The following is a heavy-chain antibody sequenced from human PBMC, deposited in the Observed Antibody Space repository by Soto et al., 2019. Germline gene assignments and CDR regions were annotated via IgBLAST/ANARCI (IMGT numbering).Heavy chain of an antibody. CDR2: IYHTGST. V-gene: IGHV4-4*02. D-gene: IGHD2-15*01. J-gene: IGHJ1*01. CDR3: TRTPDMYCRGGRCPPSGYFQH. Sequence: QMQLQESGPGLVKPSGTLSLTCAVSGGSISSSNWWSWVRQPPGKGLEWIGEIYHTGSTNYNPSLKTRVTISVDKSKSQFSLNLTSVTAADTAVYYCTRTPDMYCRGGRCPPSGYFQHWGQGTLVTVSS. CDR1: GGSISSSNW.